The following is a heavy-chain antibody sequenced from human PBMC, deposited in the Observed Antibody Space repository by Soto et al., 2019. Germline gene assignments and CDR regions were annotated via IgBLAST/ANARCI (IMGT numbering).Heavy chain of an antibody. Sequence: QVQLQESGPGLVKPSETLSLTCTVSGGSISSYYWSWIRQPPGKGLEWSGYINYSGSTNYNPSLKHRVTRSVDTSKNHCSLRRSSVPAADTAVYYCARLVEYSGYAQCDYWGQGTLVTVSS. J-gene: IGHJ4*02. CDR3: ARLVEYSGYAQCDY. CDR2: INYSGST. V-gene: IGHV4-59*08. CDR1: GGSISSYY. D-gene: IGHD5-12*01.